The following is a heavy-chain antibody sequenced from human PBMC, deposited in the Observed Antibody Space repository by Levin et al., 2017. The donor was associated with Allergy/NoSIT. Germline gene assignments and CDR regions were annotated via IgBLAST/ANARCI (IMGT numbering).Heavy chain of an antibody. CDR3: AREETRYNWNDVRNDAFDI. D-gene: IGHD1-1*01. Sequence: GESLKISCAASGFTFSSYGMHWVRQAPGKGLEWVAVIWYDGSNKYYADSVKGRFTISRDNSKNTLYLQMNSLRAEDTAVYYCAREETRYNWNDVRNDAFDIWGQGTMVTVSS. V-gene: IGHV3-33*01. CDR1: GFTFSSYG. CDR2: IWYDGSNK. J-gene: IGHJ3*02.